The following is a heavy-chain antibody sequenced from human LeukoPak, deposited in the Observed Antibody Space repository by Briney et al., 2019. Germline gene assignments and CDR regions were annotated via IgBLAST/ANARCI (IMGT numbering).Heavy chain of an antibody. CDR3: ARYATSSGSRWLEP. CDR2: VKQDGSDK. J-gene: IGHJ5*02. V-gene: IGHV3-7*01. Sequence: GGSLRLSCAASGFTLSSYWMSWVRQAPGKGLEWVAHVKQDGSDKYYVDSVKGRFTISRDNAKHSLYLQMNSLRAEDTAVYYCARYATSSGSRWLEPWGQGTLVTVSS. CDR1: GFTLSSYW. D-gene: IGHD6-19*01.